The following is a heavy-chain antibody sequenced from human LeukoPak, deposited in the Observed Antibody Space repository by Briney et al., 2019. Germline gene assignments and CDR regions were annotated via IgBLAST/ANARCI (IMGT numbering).Heavy chain of an antibody. CDR1: GGSISSYY. Sequence: SETLSLTCTVSGGSISSYYWSWIRQPPGKGLEWIGCIYYSGSTNYNPSLKSRVTISVDTSKNQFSLKLSSVTAADTAVYYCARGPNYYDILTGYYTNWFDPWGQGTLVTVSS. V-gene: IGHV4-59*01. CDR2: IYYSGST. CDR3: ARGPNYYDILTGYYTNWFDP. D-gene: IGHD3-9*01. J-gene: IGHJ5*02.